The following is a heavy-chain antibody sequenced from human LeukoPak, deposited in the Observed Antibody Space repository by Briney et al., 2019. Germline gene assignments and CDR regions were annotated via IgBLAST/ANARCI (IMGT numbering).Heavy chain of an antibody. CDR3: ARHASGPFALLWFGELLSYFDY. Sequence: PSETLSLTCTVSGGSISSSSYYWGWIRQPPGKGLEWIGSIYYSGSTYYNPSLKSRVTISVDTSKNQFSLKLSSVTAADTAVYYCARHASGPFALLWFGELLSYFDYWGQGTLVTVSS. V-gene: IGHV4-39*01. CDR1: GGSISSSSYY. D-gene: IGHD3-10*01. J-gene: IGHJ4*02. CDR2: IYYSGST.